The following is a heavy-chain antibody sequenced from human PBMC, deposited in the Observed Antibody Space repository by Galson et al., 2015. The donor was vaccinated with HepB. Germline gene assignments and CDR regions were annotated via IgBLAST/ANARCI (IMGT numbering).Heavy chain of an antibody. CDR1: GCTFSSYW. V-gene: IGHV3-74*01. CDR3: TRAKLVDY. J-gene: IGHJ4*02. CDR2: INTDGSST. Sequence: ALRLSCAASGCTFSSYWMHWVRQAPGKGLVWVSRINTDGSSTSYADSVKGRFTISRDNAKNTLYMQMNSLRAEDTAVYYCTRAKLVDYWGQGTLVTVSS. D-gene: IGHD6-13*01.